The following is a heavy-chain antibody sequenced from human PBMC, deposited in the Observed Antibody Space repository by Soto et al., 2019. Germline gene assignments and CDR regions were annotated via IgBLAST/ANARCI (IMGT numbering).Heavy chain of an antibody. CDR3: ATDTMVRGVPADYYGMDV. D-gene: IGHD3-10*01. CDR2: INAGNGNT. J-gene: IGHJ6*02. Sequence: ASVKVSCKASGYTFTSYAMHWVRQAPGQRLEWMGWINAGNGNTKYSQKFQGRVTITRDTSASTAYMELSSLRSEDTAVYYCATDTMVRGVPADYYGMDVWGQGTTVTVSS. CDR1: GYTFTSYA. V-gene: IGHV1-3*01.